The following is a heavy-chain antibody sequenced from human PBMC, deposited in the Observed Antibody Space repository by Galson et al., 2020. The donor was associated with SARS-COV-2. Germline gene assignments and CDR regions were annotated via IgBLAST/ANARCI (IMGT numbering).Heavy chain of an antibody. D-gene: IGHD1-1*01. CDR3: TRGTAVAHQYIDF. CDR2: TSFDGSDK. V-gene: IGHV3-30*04. J-gene: IGHJ4*02. Sequence: GGSLRLSCTASGFTFSDYAMHWGRQAPGKGLEWVAATSFDGSDKYYADSVKGRFTISRDNSKNTLYLEMNSLRVDDTALYYCTRGTAVAHQYIDFWGQGTLVTVSS. CDR1: GFTFSDYA.